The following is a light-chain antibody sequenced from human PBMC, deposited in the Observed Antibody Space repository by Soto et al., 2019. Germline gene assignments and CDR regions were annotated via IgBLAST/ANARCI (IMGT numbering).Light chain of an antibody. V-gene: IGKV1-33*01. CDR2: DAS. Sequence: DIQMAQSPSSLSAFVGDRVTVTCQASQDINNQLNWYRQEPGKAPKLLIYDASSLERGVPSRFSGSGSGTEFTFSIDSVQPEVVANYYCEHFANLYYIFGRGTRLEI. CDR1: QDINNQ. CDR3: EHFANLYYI. J-gene: IGKJ2*01.